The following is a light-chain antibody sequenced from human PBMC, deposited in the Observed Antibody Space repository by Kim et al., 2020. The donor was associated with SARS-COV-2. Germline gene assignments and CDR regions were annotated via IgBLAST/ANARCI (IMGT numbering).Light chain of an antibody. CDR2: SAS. Sequence: SPGERATLPGRASQSIIGNYLAWYQQKPGQAPRLLIYSASTRATGIPDRFSGSGSGTDFTLTINRLEPEDFAVYYCQQFGDSPRTFGQGTKVDIK. J-gene: IGKJ1*01. CDR3: QQFGDSPRT. CDR1: QSIIGNY. V-gene: IGKV3-20*01.